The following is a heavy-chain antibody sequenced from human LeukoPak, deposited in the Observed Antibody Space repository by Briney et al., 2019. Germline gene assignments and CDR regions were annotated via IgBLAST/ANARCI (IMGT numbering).Heavy chain of an antibody. D-gene: IGHD3/OR15-3a*01. V-gene: IGHV3-11*01. Sequence: GRSLRLSCAASGFTLSDYYMSWIRQAPGKGLEWVSYSNSSGSTIYYADSVKGRFAISRDNAKNSLYLQMNSLRAEDTAVYYCARRRDFIDYWGQGTLVTVSS. CDR2: SNSSGSTI. CDR1: GFTLSDYY. J-gene: IGHJ4*02. CDR3: ARRRDFIDY.